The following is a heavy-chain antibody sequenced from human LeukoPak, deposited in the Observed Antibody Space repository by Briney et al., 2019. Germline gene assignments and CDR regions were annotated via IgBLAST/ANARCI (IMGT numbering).Heavy chain of an antibody. V-gene: IGHV3-23*01. CDR3: AKGPPPYDYVWGSYRPYYFDY. D-gene: IGHD3-16*02. J-gene: IGHJ4*02. CDR1: GFTFSTYA. Sequence: GGSLRLSCAASGFTFSTYAMNWVRQAPGKGLEWVSGISGSGSDPNYADSVKGRFTISRDNSKNTLYLQMNSLRAEDTALYYCAKGPPPYDYVWGSYRPYYFDYWGQGTLVTVSS. CDR2: ISGSGSDP.